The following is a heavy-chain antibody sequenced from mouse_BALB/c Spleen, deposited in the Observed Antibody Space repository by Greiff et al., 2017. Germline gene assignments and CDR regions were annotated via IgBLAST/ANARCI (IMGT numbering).Heavy chain of an antibody. J-gene: IGHJ1*01. Sequence: VMLVESGPGLVAPSQSLSITCTVSGFSLTSYGVHWVRQPPGKGLEWLGVIWAGGSTNYNSALMSRLSISKDNSKSQVFLKMNSLQTDDTAMYYCAREGPSSHWYFDVWGAGTTVTVSS. CDR1: GFSLTSYG. V-gene: IGHV2-9*02. D-gene: IGHD1-1*01. CDR2: IWAGGST. CDR3: AREGPSSHWYFDV.